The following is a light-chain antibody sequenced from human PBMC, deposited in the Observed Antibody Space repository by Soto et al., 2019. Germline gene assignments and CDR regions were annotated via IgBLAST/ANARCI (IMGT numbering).Light chain of an antibody. J-gene: IGLJ1*01. CDR2: GVT. CDR1: RNDIGNYNS. CDR3: GSYTTYSPFV. Sequence: QSALTQPASVSGSPGQSITIPCSGTRNDIGNYNSVSWYRQSPGKAPKLIIYGVTNRPSGISDRFSGSKSGNTASLTISGLQPEDEADYYCGSYTTYSPFVFGSVTKLTVL. V-gene: IGLV2-14*01.